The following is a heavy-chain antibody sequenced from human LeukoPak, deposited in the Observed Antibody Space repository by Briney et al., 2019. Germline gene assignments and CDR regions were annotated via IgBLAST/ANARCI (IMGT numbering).Heavy chain of an antibody. J-gene: IGHJ5*02. CDR1: GYSFTSYW. CDR2: IYPGDSDT. CDR3: ARQRFTMRAYAGNWFDP. D-gene: IGHD3-10*01. V-gene: IGHV5-51*01. Sequence: GEFLKISGQGFGYSFTSYWIAWVRQMPGKGLEWIRIIYPGDSDTRYSPSFQGRVTISADKSISTAYLQWSSLKASDTAMYYCARQRFTMRAYAGNWFDPWGQGTLVTVSS.